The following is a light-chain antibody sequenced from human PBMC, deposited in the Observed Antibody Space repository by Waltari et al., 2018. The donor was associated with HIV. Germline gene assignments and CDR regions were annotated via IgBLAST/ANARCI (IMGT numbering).Light chain of an antibody. V-gene: IGLV2-11*01. Sequence: SALTQPRSVSGSPGQSVSISCTGAASSLPDPHFVSWSQQHAGRVPRVLILDVDKRPSDVPGRFSASKSGDTASLTISGLQPDDEALYFCSAFVASSSWVFGGGTQL. CDR2: DVD. J-gene: IGLJ3*02. CDR1: ASSLPDPHF. CDR3: SAFVASSSWV.